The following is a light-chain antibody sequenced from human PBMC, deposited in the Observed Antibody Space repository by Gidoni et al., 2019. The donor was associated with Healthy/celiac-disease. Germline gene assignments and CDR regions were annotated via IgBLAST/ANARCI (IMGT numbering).Light chain of an antibody. CDR3: QQSYSTPYT. Sequence: DIQMTQSPSSLSASVGDRITITCRASQSISSYLNWYQQKPGKAPKLLIYAASSLQSGVPSRFSGSGSGTDFTITIRSLQHEDFATYYCQQSYSTPYTFGQGTKLEIK. CDR1: QSISSY. V-gene: IGKV1-39*01. CDR2: AAS. J-gene: IGKJ2*01.